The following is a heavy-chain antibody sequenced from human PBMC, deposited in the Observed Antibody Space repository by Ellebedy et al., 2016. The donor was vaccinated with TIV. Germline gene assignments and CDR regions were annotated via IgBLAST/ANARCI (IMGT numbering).Heavy chain of an antibody. J-gene: IGHJ4*02. CDR3: ARHSRDLDRKLDY. CDR1: GYNFLSYW. D-gene: IGHD3/OR15-3a*01. V-gene: IGHV5-51*01. CDR2: VYPDNSET. Sequence: GESLKISCKGSGYNFLSYWIAWVRQMPGKGPEYMALVYPDNSETRYSPSFQGQVTVSADRSTGIAYLHWTSLRTSDTAIYYCARHSRDLDRKLDYWGQGTLVTVSS.